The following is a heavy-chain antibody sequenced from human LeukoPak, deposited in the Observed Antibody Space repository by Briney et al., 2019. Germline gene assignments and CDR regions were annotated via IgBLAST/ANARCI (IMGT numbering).Heavy chain of an antibody. CDR3: ARQTRFLDWKGYYFYYMDV. CDR1: GGSISSNFYY. CDR2: IYNGGST. J-gene: IGHJ6*03. V-gene: IGHV4-39*01. Sequence: SETPSLTCTVSGGSISSNFYYWGWIRQPPGKGLEWIGSIYNGGSTYYNPSLRSRVTISVDTSKNQFSLKLTSVTAADAAVYYCARQTRFLDWKGYYFYYMDVWGTGTTPTVS. D-gene: IGHD3/OR15-3a*01.